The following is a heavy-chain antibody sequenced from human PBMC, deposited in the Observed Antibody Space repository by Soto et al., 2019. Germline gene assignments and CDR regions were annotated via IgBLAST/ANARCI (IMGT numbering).Heavy chain of an antibody. D-gene: IGHD3-16*02. CDR1: GFTFSSYG. CDR2: IWYDGSNK. Sequence: PGGSLRLSCAASGFTFSSYGMHWVRQAPGKGLEWVAVIWYDGSNKYYADSVKGRFTISRDNSKNTLYLQMNSLRAEDTAVYYCARDSAPVYGRPIVYYFDYWGQGTLVTVSS. CDR3: ARDSAPVYGRPIVYYFDY. J-gene: IGHJ4*02. V-gene: IGHV3-33*01.